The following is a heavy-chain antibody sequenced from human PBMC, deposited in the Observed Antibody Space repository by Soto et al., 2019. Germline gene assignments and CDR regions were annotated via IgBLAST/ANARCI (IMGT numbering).Heavy chain of an antibody. D-gene: IGHD3-3*01. Sequence: PGGSLRLSCAASGFTFSSYGMHWVRQAPGKGLEWVAVISYDGSNKYYADSVKGRFTISRDNSKSTLYLQMNSLRAEDTAVYYCAKVDQDAQYYDFWSGYYNYFDYWGQGTLVTVSS. J-gene: IGHJ4*02. CDR3: AKVDQDAQYYDFWSGYYNYFDY. CDR1: GFTFSSYG. V-gene: IGHV3-30*18. CDR2: ISYDGSNK.